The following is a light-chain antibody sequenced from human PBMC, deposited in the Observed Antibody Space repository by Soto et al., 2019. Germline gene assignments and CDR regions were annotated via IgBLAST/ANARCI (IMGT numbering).Light chain of an antibody. CDR1: SSDVGGFNY. J-gene: IGLJ1*01. V-gene: IGLV2-14*03. Sequence: QSVLTQPASVSGSPGQSIAISCTGTSSDVGGFNYVSWYQQHPGKAPKFMIYDVSSQPSGVSDRFSGSKSGNTASLTISGLQAEDYADYYCASYTTSSTYVFGTGNNATVL. CDR3: ASYTTSSTYV. CDR2: DVS.